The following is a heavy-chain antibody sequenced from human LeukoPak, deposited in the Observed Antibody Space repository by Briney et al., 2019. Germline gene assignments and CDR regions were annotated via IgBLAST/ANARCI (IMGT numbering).Heavy chain of an antibody. CDR1: GFTFSSYW. D-gene: IGHD3-22*01. CDR2: INTDGNIT. CDR3: ASGAGNYYDSSGYPPLDY. Sequence: GGSLRLSCAASGFTFSSYWMHWVRQAPGKGLVWVSRINTDGNITTYADSVKGRFTISRDNSKNTLYLQMNSLRAEDTAVYYCASGAGNYYDSSGYPPLDYWGQGTLVTVSS. V-gene: IGHV3-74*01. J-gene: IGHJ4*02.